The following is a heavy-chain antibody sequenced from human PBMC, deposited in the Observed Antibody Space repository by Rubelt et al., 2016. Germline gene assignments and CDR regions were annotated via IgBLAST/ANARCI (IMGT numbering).Heavy chain of an antibody. CDR1: GFTFSSNW. CDR3: ARETGRDWYCDL. V-gene: IGHV3-74*01. Sequence: EVQLVESGGGLVQPGGSLRLSCVASGFTFSSNWMHWVRQAPGNGLVWVSRINTDGTTIAYADAVKGRFTISRDYAKNTLYLQMNSLRAEDTAVYYCARETGRDWYCDLWGRGTLVTVSS. CDR2: INTDGTTI. J-gene: IGHJ2*01.